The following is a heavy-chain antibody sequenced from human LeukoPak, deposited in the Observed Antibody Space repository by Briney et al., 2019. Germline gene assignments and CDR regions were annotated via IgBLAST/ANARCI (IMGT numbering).Heavy chain of an antibody. CDR3: ARDLGSMRYYYGSGSYQAFDI. CDR1: GFTVSSNY. Sequence: GGSLRLSCAASGFTVSSNYMSWVRQPPGKGLEWISVIYSDGSTYYAASVKGRFTISRDNSKNTLYLQMNSLRAEDTAVYYCARDLGSMRYYYGSGSYQAFDIWGQGTMVTVSS. J-gene: IGHJ3*02. CDR2: IYSDGST. V-gene: IGHV3-53*01. D-gene: IGHD3-10*01.